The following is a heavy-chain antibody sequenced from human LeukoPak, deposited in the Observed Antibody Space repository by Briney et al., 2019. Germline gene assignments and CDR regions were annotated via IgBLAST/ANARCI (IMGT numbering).Heavy chain of an antibody. J-gene: IGHJ6*03. CDR1: GGSISSGGYY. CDR3: ARGRYGYSLGYYYYYMDV. D-gene: IGHD5-18*01. Sequence: PSQTLSLTCTVSGGSISSGGYYWSWLRQHPGKGLEWIGYIYYSGSTYYNPSLKSRVTISVDTSKNQVSLKLSSVTAADTAVYYCARGRYGYSLGYYYYYMDVWGKGTTVTVSS. V-gene: IGHV4-31*03. CDR2: IYYSGST.